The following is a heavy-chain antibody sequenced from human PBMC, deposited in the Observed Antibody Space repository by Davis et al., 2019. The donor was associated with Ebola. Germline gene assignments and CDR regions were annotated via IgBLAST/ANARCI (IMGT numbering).Heavy chain of an antibody. CDR2: IYYSGST. CDR1: GGSVNSGSYY. J-gene: IGHJ5*02. Sequence: SETLFLTCTVSGGSVNSGSYYWGWVRQPPGKGLEWIGSIYYSGSTYYNPSLKSRVTISVDTSKNQFSLKLSSVTAADTAVYYCARMENWFDPWGQGTLVTVSS. D-gene: IGHD1-1*01. V-gene: IGHV4-39*01. CDR3: ARMENWFDP.